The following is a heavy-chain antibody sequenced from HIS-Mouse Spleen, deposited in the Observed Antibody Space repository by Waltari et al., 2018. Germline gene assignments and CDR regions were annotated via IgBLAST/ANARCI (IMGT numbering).Heavy chain of an antibody. CDR3: AREIPYSSSWYDWYFDL. Sequence: QLQLQESGPGLVTPSETLSLTCTVSGGSISSSSYYWGWSRQPPGKGLEWIGSIYYSGSTYYNPSLKSRVTISVETSKNQFSLKLSSVTAADTAVYYCAREIPYSSSWYDWYFDLWGRGTLVTVSS. D-gene: IGHD6-13*01. CDR2: IYYSGST. V-gene: IGHV4-39*07. J-gene: IGHJ2*01. CDR1: GGSISSSSYY.